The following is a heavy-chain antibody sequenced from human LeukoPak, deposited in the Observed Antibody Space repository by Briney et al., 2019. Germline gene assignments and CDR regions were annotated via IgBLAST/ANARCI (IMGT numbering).Heavy chain of an antibody. CDR3: ARAYLVGAFGMDV. CDR1: GGSISSYY. CDR2: IYYSGST. V-gene: IGHV4-59*01. Sequence: SETLSLTCTVSGGSISSYYWSWIRQPPGKGLEWIGYIYYSGSTNYNPSLKSRVTISVDTSKNQFSLKLSSVTAADTAVYYCARAYLVGAFGMDVWVQGPTVTVS. J-gene: IGHJ6*02. D-gene: IGHD1-26*01.